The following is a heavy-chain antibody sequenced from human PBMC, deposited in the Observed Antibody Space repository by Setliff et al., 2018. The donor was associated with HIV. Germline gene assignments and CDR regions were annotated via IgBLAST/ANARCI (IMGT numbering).Heavy chain of an antibody. D-gene: IGHD3-16*01. CDR2: IDWDDDK. CDR3: ARGRGMSYYYYYMDV. J-gene: IGHJ6*03. CDR1: GFSLSTQGMR. Sequence: SGPTLVNPTQTLTLTCTFSGFSLSTQGMRVSWIRQPPGKALEWLARIDWDDDKIYSTSLKTRLTISKDTSKNQVVLTMTNMDPVDTATYFCARGRGMSYYYYYMDVWGKGTTVTVSS. V-gene: IGHV2-70*04.